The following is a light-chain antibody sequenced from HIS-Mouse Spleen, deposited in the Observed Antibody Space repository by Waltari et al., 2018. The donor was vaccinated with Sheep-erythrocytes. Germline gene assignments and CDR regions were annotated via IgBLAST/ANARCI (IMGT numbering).Light chain of an antibody. CDR1: SSDVGSYNL. CDR2: EGS. CDR3: CSYAGSSTPWV. Sequence: QSALTQPASVSGSPGQSITISCTGTSSDVGSYNLVSWYQQHPGKAPKLMIYEGSKRPSGVCNRFSGSESGNTASLTLSGLQAEDESDYYCCSYAGSSTPWVFGGGTKLTVL. V-gene: IGLV2-23*01. J-gene: IGLJ3*02.